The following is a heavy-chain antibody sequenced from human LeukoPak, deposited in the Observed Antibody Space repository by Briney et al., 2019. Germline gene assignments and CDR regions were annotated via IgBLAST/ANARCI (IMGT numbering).Heavy chain of an antibody. D-gene: IGHD1-26*01. CDR2: IYYSGST. Sequence: KSSETLSLTCTVSGGSISSGGYYWSWIRQHPGKGLEWIGYIYYSGSTYYNPSLRSRVTISVDTSKNQFSLKLSSVTAADTAVYYCSGSYFPSGPFDYWGQGTLVTVSS. V-gene: IGHV4-31*03. CDR3: SGSYFPSGPFDY. J-gene: IGHJ4*02. CDR1: GGSISSGGYY.